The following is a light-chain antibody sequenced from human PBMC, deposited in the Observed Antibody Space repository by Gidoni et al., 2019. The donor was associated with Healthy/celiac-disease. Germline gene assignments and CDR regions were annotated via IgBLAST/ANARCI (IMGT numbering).Light chain of an antibody. CDR3: QQYGSSPLT. CDR1: QSVSSSY. V-gene: IGKV3-20*01. CDR2: GAS. J-gene: IGKJ4*01. Sequence: IVLTQSPGTLSLSPGERATLSCRDSQSVSSSYLAWYQQKPGQAPRLLIYGASSRATGIPDRFSGSGSGTDFTLTISRLEPEDFAVYYCQQYGSSPLTFGGXTKVEIK.